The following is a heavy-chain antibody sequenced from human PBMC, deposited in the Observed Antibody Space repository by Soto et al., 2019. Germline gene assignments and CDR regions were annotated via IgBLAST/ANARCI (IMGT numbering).Heavy chain of an antibody. CDR3: ARHIAVAGWFDF. Sequence: SGPTLVNPTQTLTLTCTFSGFSLSSSGVSVGWIRQPPGKALEWLAVIYLDDDKRYSSSLKSRLTITKDTSKNQVVLTMTNMDPVDTATYFCARHIAVAGWFDFWGQGTLVIVSS. CDR2: IYLDDDK. D-gene: IGHD6-13*01. J-gene: IGHJ4*02. V-gene: IGHV2-5*02. CDR1: GFSLSSSGVS.